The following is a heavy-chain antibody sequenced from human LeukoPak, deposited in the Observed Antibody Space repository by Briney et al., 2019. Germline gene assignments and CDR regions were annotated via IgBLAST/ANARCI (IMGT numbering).Heavy chain of an antibody. CDR1: GGTFSSYA. Sequence: SVKVSCKASGGTFSSYAISWVRQAPGQGLEWMGGIIPIFGTANYAQKFQGRVTITADESTSTAYMELSSLRSEDTAVYYCARWDYGDVLGAFDIWGQGTMVTISS. J-gene: IGHJ3*02. CDR3: ARWDYGDVLGAFDI. D-gene: IGHD4-17*01. V-gene: IGHV1-69*13. CDR2: IIPIFGTA.